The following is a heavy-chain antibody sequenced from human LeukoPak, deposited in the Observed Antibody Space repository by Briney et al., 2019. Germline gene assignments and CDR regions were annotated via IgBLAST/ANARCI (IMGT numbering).Heavy chain of an antibody. CDR1: GGSISSGGYY. J-gene: IGHJ4*02. V-gene: IGHV4-31*03. D-gene: IGHD2-2*01. CDR2: IYYSGST. Sequence: PLQTLSLTCTVSGGSISSGGYYWSWIRQHPGKGLEWIGYIYYSGSTYYNPSLKSRVTISVDTSKNQFSLKLSSVTAADTAVYYCARACSSTSCYATLDYWGQGTLVTVSS. CDR3: ARACSSTSCYATLDY.